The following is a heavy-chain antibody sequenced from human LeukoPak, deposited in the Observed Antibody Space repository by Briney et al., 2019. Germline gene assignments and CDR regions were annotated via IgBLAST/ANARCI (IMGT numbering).Heavy chain of an antibody. J-gene: IGHJ4*02. CDR2: IKSKTDGGTT. Sequence: GGSLRLSCAASGFTFSNAWMSWVRQAPWKGLEWVGRIKSKTDGGTTDYAAPVKGRFTISRDDSKNTLYLQMNSLKTEDTAVYYCTTVHFLYCSSTSCSFDYWGQGTLVTVSS. CDR3: TTVHFLYCSSTSCSFDY. CDR1: GFTFSNAW. V-gene: IGHV3-15*01. D-gene: IGHD2-2*01.